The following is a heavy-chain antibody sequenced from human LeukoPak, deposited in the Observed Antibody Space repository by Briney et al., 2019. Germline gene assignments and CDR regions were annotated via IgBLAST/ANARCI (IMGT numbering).Heavy chain of an antibody. CDR2: IYYSGST. V-gene: IGHV4-31*03. CDR3: ARDGKTGSVDY. CDR1: GGSISSGGYY. J-gene: IGHJ4*02. Sequence: SETLSLTCTVSGGSISSGGYYWSWIRQHPGKGLEWIGYIYYSGSTYYNPSLKSRVTISVDTSKNQFSLKLSSVTAADTAVYYCARDGKTGSVDYWGQGTLVTVSS. D-gene: IGHD1-26*01.